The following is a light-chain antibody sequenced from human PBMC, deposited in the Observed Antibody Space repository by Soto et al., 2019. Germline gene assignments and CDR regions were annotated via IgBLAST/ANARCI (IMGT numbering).Light chain of an antibody. CDR2: KAS. CDR1: QTISSW. Sequence: DIQMTESPSTVSGAVGDRFTITLLASQTISSWLAWYQQKPGKAPKLLIYKASTLKSGVPSRFSGSGSGTEFTLTISSLQPDDFATYYCQHYNSYSEAFGQGTKVDI. CDR3: QHYNSYSEA. J-gene: IGKJ1*01. V-gene: IGKV1-5*03.